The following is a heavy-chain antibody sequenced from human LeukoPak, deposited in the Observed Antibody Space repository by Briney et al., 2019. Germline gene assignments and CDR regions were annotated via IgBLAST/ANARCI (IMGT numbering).Heavy chain of an antibody. J-gene: IGHJ5*02. Sequence: GGSLRLSCAASGFTFNKAWMSWIRQAPGKGLEWVSYISSSGSTIYYADSVKGRFTISRDNAKNSLYLQMNSLRAEDTAVYYCARVISDWNYSKWFDPWGQGTLVTVSS. CDR2: ISSSGSTI. CDR1: GFTFNKAW. CDR3: ARVISDWNYSKWFDP. D-gene: IGHD1-7*01. V-gene: IGHV3-11*01.